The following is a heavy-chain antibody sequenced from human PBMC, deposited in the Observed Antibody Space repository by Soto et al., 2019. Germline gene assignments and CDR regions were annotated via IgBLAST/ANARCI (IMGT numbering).Heavy chain of an antibody. V-gene: IGHV3-23*01. D-gene: IGHD1-1*01. J-gene: IGHJ4*01. CDR1: GFTFGNYG. CDR2: VSGSGLST. CDR3: AKRLEISTSYFFES. Sequence: EVQLLESGGGLVQPGGSLRLSCAASGFTFGNYGTVWVRQAPGKGLEWVSGVSGSGLSTYYTDSVKGRLTISRDNSKSTVYLQMDSLRAEDTAIYYCAKRLEISTSYFFESWGHGTLVTVSS.